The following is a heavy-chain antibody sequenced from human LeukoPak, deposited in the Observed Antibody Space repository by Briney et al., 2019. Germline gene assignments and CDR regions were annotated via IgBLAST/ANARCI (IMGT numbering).Heavy chain of an antibody. Sequence: PGGSLRLSCAASGFTFSSYALNWVRQAPGKGLEWVSYISSSSSTIYYTDSVKGRFTISRDNAKNSLYLQMNSLRDEDTAVYYCAKDYYDSSGPRYWGQGTLVTVSS. CDR2: ISSSSSTI. CDR3: AKDYYDSSGPRY. CDR1: GFTFSSYA. V-gene: IGHV3-48*02. D-gene: IGHD3-22*01. J-gene: IGHJ4*02.